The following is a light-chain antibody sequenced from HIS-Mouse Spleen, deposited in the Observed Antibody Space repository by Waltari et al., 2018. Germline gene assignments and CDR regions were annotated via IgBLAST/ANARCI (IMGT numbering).Light chain of an antibody. Sequence: SYVLTQPPSVSVAPGKTARITCGGNNIGSKSVHWYQQKPGQAPVLGVYDDSDRPSGIPGGFAGSKPGNTATLTISRVEAGDEADYYCQVWDSSSDHVVFGGGTKLTVL. J-gene: IGLJ2*01. CDR2: DDS. CDR1: NIGSKS. V-gene: IGLV3-21*03. CDR3: QVWDSSSDHVV.